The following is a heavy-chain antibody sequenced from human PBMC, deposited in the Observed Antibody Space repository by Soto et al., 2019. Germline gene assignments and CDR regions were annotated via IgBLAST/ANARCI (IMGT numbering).Heavy chain of an antibody. CDR2: ISAYNGNT. Sequence: ASVKVSCKASGYTFTSYGISWVRQAPGQGLERMGWISAYNGNTNYAQKLQGRVTMTTDTSTSTAYMELRSLRSDDTAVYYCARDHGVLRYFDWLLLSDPQDYWGQGTLVTVSS. V-gene: IGHV1-18*01. J-gene: IGHJ4*02. CDR3: ARDHGVLRYFDWLLLSDPQDY. D-gene: IGHD3-9*01. CDR1: GYTFTSYG.